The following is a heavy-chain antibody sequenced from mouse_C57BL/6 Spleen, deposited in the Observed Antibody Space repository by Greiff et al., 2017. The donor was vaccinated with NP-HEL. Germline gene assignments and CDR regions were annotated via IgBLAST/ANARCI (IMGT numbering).Heavy chain of an antibody. V-gene: IGHV5-17*01. CDR1: GFTFSDYG. CDR3: ATYGSSYHYYAMDY. CDR2: ISSGSSTI. D-gene: IGHD1-1*01. J-gene: IGHJ4*01. Sequence: EVKLVESGGGLVKPGGSLKLSCAASGFTFSDYGMHWVRQAPEKGLEWVAYISSGSSTIYYADTVKGRFTIARDNAKNTLFLQMTSLRSEDTAMYYCATYGSSYHYYAMDYWGQGTSVTVSS.